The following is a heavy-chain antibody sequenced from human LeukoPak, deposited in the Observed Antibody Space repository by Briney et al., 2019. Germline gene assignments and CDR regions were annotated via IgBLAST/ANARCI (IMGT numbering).Heavy chain of an antibody. V-gene: IGHV4-59*01. CDR2: IDYSGST. CDR1: GGTISSYY. Sequence: PSETLSLTCTVSGGTISSYYWSGIRQPPGKGLEWIAYIDYSGSTNYNPSLKSRVTISVDASKNQFSLKLSSVTAADTAVYYCARDRRRDLLHAFDIWGQGTMVTVSS. CDR3: ARDRRRDLLHAFDI. J-gene: IGHJ3*02. D-gene: IGHD1-26*01.